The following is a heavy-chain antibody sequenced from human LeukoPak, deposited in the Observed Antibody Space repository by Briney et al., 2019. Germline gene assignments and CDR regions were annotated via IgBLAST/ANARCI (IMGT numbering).Heavy chain of an antibody. CDR3: AREGSFELSLFY. CDR2: INSDGSST. CDR1: GFAFSSYW. J-gene: IGHJ4*02. Sequence: GASLRLSCAASGFAFSSYWMHWVRQVPGKGLVWVSRINSDGSSTSYGDSVKGRFTISRDNSKNTLYLQMNSLRAEDTAVYYCAREGSFELSLFYWGQGTLVTVSS. V-gene: IGHV3-74*01. D-gene: IGHD3-16*02.